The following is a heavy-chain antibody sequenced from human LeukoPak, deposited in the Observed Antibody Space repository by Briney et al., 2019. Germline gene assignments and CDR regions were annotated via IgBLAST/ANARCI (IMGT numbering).Heavy chain of an antibody. D-gene: IGHD3-22*01. J-gene: IGHJ4*02. CDR1: GGSISSGDYY. CDR2: IYYSGST. CDR3: ASRVVVVMGRPFDC. Sequence: PSETLSLTCTVSGGSISSGDYYWSWIRQPPGKGLEWIGYIYYSGSTYYNPSLKSRVTISVDTSKNQFSLKLSSVTAADTAVYYCASRVVVVMGRPFDCWGQGTLVTVSS. V-gene: IGHV4-30-4*01.